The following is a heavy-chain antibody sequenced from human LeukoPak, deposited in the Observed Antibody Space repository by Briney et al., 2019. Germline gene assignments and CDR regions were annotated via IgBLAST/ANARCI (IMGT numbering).Heavy chain of an antibody. V-gene: IGHV4-59*01. CDR3: AREGTSGTHLNWFDP. Sequence: PSETLSLTCTVSGGSISSYYWSWIRQPPGKGLEWIGHIYGSGSTNYNPSLKSRVTLSVDTSKNQFSLKLSSVTTADTAVYYCAREGTSGTHLNWFDPWGQGTLVTVSS. CDR2: IYGSGST. D-gene: IGHD1-1*01. J-gene: IGHJ5*02. CDR1: GGSISSYY.